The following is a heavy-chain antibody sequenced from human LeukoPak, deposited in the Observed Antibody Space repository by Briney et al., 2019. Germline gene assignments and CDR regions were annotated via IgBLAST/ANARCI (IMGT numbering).Heavy chain of an antibody. CDR3: ARQSSGWYLDY. J-gene: IGHJ4*02. Sequence: GGSLRLSCAASGFTFSSYEMNWVRQAPGKGLEWVSYISTTGSSIYYADSVKGRFTISRDNVKNLLYLQMNSLRAEDTAVYYCARQSSGWYLDYWGQGTLVTVSS. CDR1: GFTFSSYE. V-gene: IGHV3-48*03. CDR2: ISTTGSSI. D-gene: IGHD6-19*01.